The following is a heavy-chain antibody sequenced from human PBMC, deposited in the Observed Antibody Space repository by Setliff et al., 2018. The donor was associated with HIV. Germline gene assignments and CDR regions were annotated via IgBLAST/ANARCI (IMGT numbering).Heavy chain of an antibody. CDR3: ARPIRAAAGNDAFHV. V-gene: IGHV1-69*13. D-gene: IGHD6-13*01. CDR2: IIPMFDAP. Sequence: SVKVSCKTSGGTFSSYAISWVRQAPGQGLEWMGGIIPMFDAPNYAQKFQGRVTITADESTSTAYMELSSLSSEDSAVYFCARPIRAAAGNDAFHVWGQGTMVTVSS. J-gene: IGHJ3*01. CDR1: GGTFSSYA.